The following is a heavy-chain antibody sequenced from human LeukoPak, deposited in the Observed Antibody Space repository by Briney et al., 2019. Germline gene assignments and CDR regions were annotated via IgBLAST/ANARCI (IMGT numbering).Heavy chain of an antibody. CDR1: GGSISSSSYY. J-gene: IGHJ4*02. CDR3: ARGPYSYRGYYFDY. Sequence: SETLSLTCTVSGGSISSSSYYWGWIRQPPGKGLEWIGSIYYSGSTYYNPSLKSRVTISVDTSKNQFSLKLSSVTAADTAVYYCARGPYSYRGYYFDYWGQGTLVTVSS. D-gene: IGHD5-18*01. V-gene: IGHV4-39*07. CDR2: IYYSGST.